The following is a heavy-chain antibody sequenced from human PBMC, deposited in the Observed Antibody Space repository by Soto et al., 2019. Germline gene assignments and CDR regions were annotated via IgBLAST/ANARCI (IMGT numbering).Heavy chain of an antibody. V-gene: IGHV1-3*01. D-gene: IGHD3-3*01. Sequence: QVQLVQSGAEVKKPGASVKVSCKASGYTFTSYAMHWVRQAPGQRLEWMGWINAGNGNTKYSQKFQGRVTITRDTSASTAYMELSSLRSEDTAVYYCARDSSEYYDFWSAPQPYYYYGMDVWGQGTTVTVSS. J-gene: IGHJ6*02. CDR1: GYTFTSYA. CDR2: INAGNGNT. CDR3: ARDSSEYYDFWSAPQPYYYYGMDV.